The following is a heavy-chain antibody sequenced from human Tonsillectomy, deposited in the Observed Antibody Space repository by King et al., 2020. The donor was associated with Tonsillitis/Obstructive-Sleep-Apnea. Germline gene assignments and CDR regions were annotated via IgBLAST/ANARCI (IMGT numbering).Heavy chain of an antibody. J-gene: IGHJ4*02. CDR2: TRNKANSYTT. V-gene: IGHV3-72*01. Sequence: VQLVESGGGLVQPGGSLRLSCAASGFTFSDHYMDWVRQAPGKGLEWVGRTRNKANSYTTEYAASVKGRFTISRDDSKNSLYLQMNSLKTEDTAVYYCASDTVQGYGDYFDYWGPGTLVTVSS. CDR3: ASDTVQGYGDYFDY. D-gene: IGHD6-13*01. CDR1: GFTFSDHY.